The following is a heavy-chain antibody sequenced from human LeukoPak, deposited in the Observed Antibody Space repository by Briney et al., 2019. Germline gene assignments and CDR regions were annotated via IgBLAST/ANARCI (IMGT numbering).Heavy chain of an antibody. CDR3: ASSPPPYCSSTSCYELDY. Sequence: SVKVSCKASGGTFSSYAISWVRQAPGQGLEWMGRIIPIFGTANYAQKFQGRVTIATDESTSTAYMELSSLRSEDTAVYYCASSPPPYCSSTSCYELDYWGQGTLVTVSS. J-gene: IGHJ4*02. CDR2: IIPIFGTA. V-gene: IGHV1-69*05. D-gene: IGHD2-2*01. CDR1: GGTFSSYA.